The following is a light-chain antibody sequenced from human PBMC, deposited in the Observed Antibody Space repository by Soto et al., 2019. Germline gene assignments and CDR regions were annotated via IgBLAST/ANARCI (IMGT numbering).Light chain of an antibody. CDR2: SNY. CDR3: AAWDDILNGYV. CDR1: SSNIESNT. J-gene: IGLJ1*01. Sequence: QSVLTQPPSASGTPGQRVTISCSGSSSNIESNTVTWYQQLPGTAPKLVIYSNYDRPSGVPDRFSGSTSGTSASLVIRGLQSEDEADYYCAAWDDILNGYVFGDGTNVTVL. V-gene: IGLV1-44*01.